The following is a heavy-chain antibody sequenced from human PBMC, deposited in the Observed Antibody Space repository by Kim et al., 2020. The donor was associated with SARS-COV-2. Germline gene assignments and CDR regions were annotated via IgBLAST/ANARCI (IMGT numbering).Heavy chain of an antibody. Sequence: SVKVSCKASGGTFSSYAISWVRQAPGQGLEWMGGIIPIFGTANYAQKFQGRVTITADESTSTAYMELSSLRSEDTAVYYCAREGLGGYCTGGVCYEMYWYFDLWGRGTLVTVSS. J-gene: IGHJ2*01. CDR1: GGTFSSYA. CDR3: AREGLGGYCTGGVCYEMYWYFDL. V-gene: IGHV1-69*13. D-gene: IGHD2-8*02. CDR2: IIPIFGTA.